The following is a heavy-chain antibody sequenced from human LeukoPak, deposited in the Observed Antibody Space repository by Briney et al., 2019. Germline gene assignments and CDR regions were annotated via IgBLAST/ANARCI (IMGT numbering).Heavy chain of an antibody. CDR1: GFTFSSYG. J-gene: IGHJ3*02. Sequence: GRSLRLSCAASGFTFSSYGMHWVRQAPGKGLEWVAVISYDGSNKYYADSVKGRFTISRDNSKNTLYLQMNSLRAEDTAVYYCARDLGYSSSWYFAFDIWGQGTMVTVSS. V-gene: IGHV3-30*19. CDR3: ARDLGYSSSWYFAFDI. D-gene: IGHD6-13*01. CDR2: ISYDGSNK.